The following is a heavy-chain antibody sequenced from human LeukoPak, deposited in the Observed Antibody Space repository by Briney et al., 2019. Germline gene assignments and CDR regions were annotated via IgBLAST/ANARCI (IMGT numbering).Heavy chain of an antibody. D-gene: IGHD2-21*02. CDR3: AKDERLCGGDCWFDY. V-gene: IGHV3-23*01. J-gene: IGHJ4*02. Sequence: GGSVRLSCAASGFTFSSYAMSWVRQAPGKGLEGVSAISGSGGSTYYADSVKRRFTISRDNSKNTLYRQMNSLRAEDTAVYYCAKDERLCGGDCWFDYWGQGTLVTVSS. CDR2: ISGSGGST. CDR1: GFTFSSYA.